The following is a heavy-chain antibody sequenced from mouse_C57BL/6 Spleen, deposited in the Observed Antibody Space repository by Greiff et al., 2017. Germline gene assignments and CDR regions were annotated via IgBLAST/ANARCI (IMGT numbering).Heavy chain of an antibody. CDR3: AREGDNNYGYFDF. D-gene: IGHD1-3*01. CDR1: GFTFSSYA. CDR2: ISDGGSYT. V-gene: IGHV5-4*01. J-gene: IGHJ1*01. Sequence: EVQLVESGGGLVKPGASLKLSCAASGFTFSSYAMSWVRQTPEKRLEWVATISDGGSYTYYPDNVKGRFTISRDNAKNNLYLQMSRLKSEDTAMYYCAREGDNNYGYFDFWGQGTTVTVSS.